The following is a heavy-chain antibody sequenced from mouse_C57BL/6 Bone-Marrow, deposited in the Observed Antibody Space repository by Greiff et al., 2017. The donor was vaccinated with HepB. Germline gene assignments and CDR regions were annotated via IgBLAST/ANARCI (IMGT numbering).Heavy chain of an antibody. J-gene: IGHJ4*01. V-gene: IGHV5-16*01. CDR2: INYDGSST. CDR1: GFTFSDYY. D-gene: IGHD1-1*01. Sequence: EVMLVESEGGLVQPGSSMKLSCTASGFTFSDYYMAWVRQVPEKGLEWVANINYDGSSTYYLDSLKSRFIISRDNAKNILYLQMSSLKSEDTATYYCARDRVYYYGSSPYYYAMDYWGQGTSVTVSS. CDR3: ARDRVYYYGSSPYYYAMDY.